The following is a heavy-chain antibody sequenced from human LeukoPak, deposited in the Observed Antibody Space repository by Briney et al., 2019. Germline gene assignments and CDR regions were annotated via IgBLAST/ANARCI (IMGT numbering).Heavy chain of an antibody. V-gene: IGHV3-23*01. J-gene: IGHJ5*02. CDR1: GFTFSSYG. CDR2: ISGSGGST. Sequence: GGSLRLSCAASGFTFSSYGMSWVRQAPGKGLEWVSAISGSGGSTSYAQKFQGRVTMTRDMSTSTVYMELSSLRSEDTAVYYCARGRDSSGYYESWFDPWGQGTLVTVSS. D-gene: IGHD3-22*01. CDR3: ARGRDSSGYYESWFDP.